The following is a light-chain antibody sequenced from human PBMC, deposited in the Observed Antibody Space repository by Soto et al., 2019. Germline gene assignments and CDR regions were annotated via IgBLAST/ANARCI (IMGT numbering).Light chain of an antibody. CDR3: QQYSSYPYS. CDR2: KAS. Sequence: DIQMTQSPSTLSASEGDRVTITCRASQSISSWLAWYQQKPGKAPKLLIYKASNLQGGVPGRFSGSGFGTEFTLTISSLQPDDFATYYGQQYSSYPYSFGQGTKLENK. J-gene: IGKJ2*03. V-gene: IGKV1-5*03. CDR1: QSISSW.